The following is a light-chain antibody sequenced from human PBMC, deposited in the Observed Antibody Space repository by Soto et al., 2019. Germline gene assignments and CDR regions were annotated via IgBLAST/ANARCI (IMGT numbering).Light chain of an antibody. V-gene: IGKV3-15*01. CDR3: QQYNNWPWT. CDR1: QSVRSN. J-gene: IGKJ1*01. Sequence: EIVMTQSPATLSLSPGERATLSCRASQSVRSNLAWFQQKPDQAPRLLIYGASTRATGIPVSFSGSGSGTESTLTISSLQSEHFAVYYCQQYNNWPWTFGQGTKVEIK. CDR2: GAS.